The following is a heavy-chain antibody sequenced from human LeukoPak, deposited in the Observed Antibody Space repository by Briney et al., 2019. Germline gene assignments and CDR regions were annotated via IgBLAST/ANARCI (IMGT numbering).Heavy chain of an antibody. CDR3: ARGGSRGGAVDY. V-gene: IGHV1-8*01. J-gene: IGHJ4*02. CDR1: GYTFTSYD. D-gene: IGHD3-16*01. Sequence: ASVKVSCKASGYTFTSYDINWVRQATGQGLEWMGWMNPNSGNTSYAQRFQGRVTMTRNTSISTAYMELSSLRSEDTAVYYCARGGSRGGAVDYWGQGTLVTVSS. CDR2: MNPNSGNT.